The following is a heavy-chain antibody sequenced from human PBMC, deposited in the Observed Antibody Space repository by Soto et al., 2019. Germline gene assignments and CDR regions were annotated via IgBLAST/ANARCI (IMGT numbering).Heavy chain of an antibody. CDR1: GFTFSSYA. CDR3: AKADRLGYYYYMDV. V-gene: IGHV3-23*01. CDR2: ISGSGGST. J-gene: IGHJ6*03. Sequence: PGGSLRLSCAASGFTFSSYAMSWVRQAPGKGLEWVSAISGSGGSTYYADSVKGRFTISRDNSKNTLYLQMNSLRAEDTAVYYCAKADRLGYYYYMDVWGKGTTVTVSS.